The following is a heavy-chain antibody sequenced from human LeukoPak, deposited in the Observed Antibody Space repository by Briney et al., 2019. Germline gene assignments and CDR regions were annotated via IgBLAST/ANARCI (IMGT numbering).Heavy chain of an antibody. CDR1: GGSFSGYY. CDR3: ARVWRYPWYHSPGAYFDY. Sequence: SETLSLTCAVYGGSFSGYYWSWIRQPPGKGLEWIGEINHSGSTNYNPSLKSRVTISVDTSKNQFSLKLSSVTAADTAVYYCARVWRYPWYHSPGAYFDYWGQGTLVTVSS. V-gene: IGHV4-34*01. J-gene: IGHJ4*02. CDR2: INHSGST. D-gene: IGHD1-1*01.